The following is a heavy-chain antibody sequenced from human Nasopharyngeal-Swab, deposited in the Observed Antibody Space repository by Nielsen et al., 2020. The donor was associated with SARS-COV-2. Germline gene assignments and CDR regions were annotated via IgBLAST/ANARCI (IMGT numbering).Heavy chain of an antibody. CDR1: GFSYSSYA. J-gene: IGHJ6*04. CDR2: ISYDGSNK. CDR3: ARDLGDV. V-gene: IGHV3-30-3*01. Sequence: SLNISYAASGFSYSSYAMHWVRQAPGKGLEWVAVISYDGSNKYYEDSVKGRFTISRDNSKNTLYLQMNSLRAEDTAVYYCARDLGDVWGKGTTVTVSS.